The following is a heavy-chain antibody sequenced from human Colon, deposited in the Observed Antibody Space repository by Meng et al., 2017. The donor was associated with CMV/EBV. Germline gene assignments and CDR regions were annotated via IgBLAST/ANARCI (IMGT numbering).Heavy chain of an antibody. CDR2: IHYPGNT. J-gene: IGHJ4*02. V-gene: IGHV4-59*08. Sequence: QVQLQGSGPGLVKPSETLSLTCTVSGGSINSHYWSWLRQSPGKGMEWIGYIHYPGNTNYNPFLWGRLTITVDTSKSQFSLEFTSVTAAETAVYFCARSRVPYYFDSWGQGTLVTVSS. CDR1: GGSINSHY. CDR3: ARSRVPYYFDS.